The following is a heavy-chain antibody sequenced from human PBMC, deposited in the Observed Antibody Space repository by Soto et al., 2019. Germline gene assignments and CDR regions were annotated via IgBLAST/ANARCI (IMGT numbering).Heavy chain of an antibody. V-gene: IGHV2-5*02. CDR1: GFSLSTSGVG. Sequence: QITLKESGPTLVKPTQTLTLTCTFSGFSLSTSGVGVGWIRQPPGKALEWLALIYWDDDKRYSPSLKSRLTITKDTSKNQVVLTMTNMDPVDTATYYCAHRPSYCSGYSCYSGFDYWGQGTLVNVSS. J-gene: IGHJ4*02. CDR2: IYWDDDK. D-gene: IGHD2-15*01. CDR3: AHRPSYCSGYSCYSGFDY.